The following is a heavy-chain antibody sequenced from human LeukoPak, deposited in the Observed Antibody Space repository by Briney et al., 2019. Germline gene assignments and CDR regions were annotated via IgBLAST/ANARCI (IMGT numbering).Heavy chain of an antibody. D-gene: IGHD3-22*01. J-gene: IGHJ4*02. CDR2: ISYSGST. V-gene: IGHV4-61*01. CDR3: ARAVSSVVVIPF. Sequence: SETLSLICTVSGGSVSSGRYYWSWIRQPSGKGLEWIGYISYSGSTNCNHSLKSRVTISVDTSKNQFSLKLSSVTAADTAVYYCARAVSSVVVIPFWGQGTLVTVSS. CDR1: GGSVSSGRYY.